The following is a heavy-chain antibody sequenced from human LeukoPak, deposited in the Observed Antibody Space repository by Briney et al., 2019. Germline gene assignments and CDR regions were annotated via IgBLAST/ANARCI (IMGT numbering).Heavy chain of an antibody. J-gene: IGHJ4*02. D-gene: IGHD6-19*01. V-gene: IGHV1-18*01. CDR2: ISAYNGNT. Sequence: VASVKVSCKASGYTFTSYGISWVRQAPGQGLEWMGWISAYNGNTNYAQKLQGRVTMTTDTSTSTAYMELRSLRSDDTAVYYCARDGLGSSYSNGWYAYWGQGTLVTVSS. CDR1: GYTFTSYG. CDR3: ARDGLGSSYSNGWYAY.